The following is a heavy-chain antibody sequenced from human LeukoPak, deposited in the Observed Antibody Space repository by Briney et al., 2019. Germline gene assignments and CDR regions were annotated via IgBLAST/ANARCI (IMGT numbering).Heavy chain of an antibody. CDR1: GFTFSSYA. D-gene: IGHD2-2*01. CDR3: AKDIGDIVVVPAAHPLFDY. CDR2: ISGSGVST. Sequence: GGSLRLSCAASGFTFSSYAMSWVRQAPGKGLEWVSAISGSGVSTYHADSVKGRFTISRDNSKNTLYLQMNSLRAEDTAVYYCAKDIGDIVVVPAAHPLFDYWGQGTLVTVSS. J-gene: IGHJ4*02. V-gene: IGHV3-23*01.